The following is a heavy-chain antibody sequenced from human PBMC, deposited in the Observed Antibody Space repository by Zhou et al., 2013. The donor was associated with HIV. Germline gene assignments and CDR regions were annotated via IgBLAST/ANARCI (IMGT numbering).Heavy chain of an antibody. D-gene: IGHD2-2*01. V-gene: IGHV3-30-3*01. CDR3: ARFQYCSSTSCYAQDKYYYYGMDV. J-gene: IGHJ6*02. Sequence: VQLVESGGGLIQPGGSLRLSCAASGLTVSSNYMSWVRQAPGKGLEWVAVISYDGSNKYYADSVKGRFTISRDNSKNTLYLQMNSLRAEDTAVYYCARFQYCSSTSCYAQDKYYYYGMDVWGQGTTVTVSS. CDR1: GLTVSSNY. CDR2: ISYDGSNK.